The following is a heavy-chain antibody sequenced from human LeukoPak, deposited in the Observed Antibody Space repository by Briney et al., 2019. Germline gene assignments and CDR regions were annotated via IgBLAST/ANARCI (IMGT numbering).Heavy chain of an antibody. CDR2: ISGGGGST. D-gene: IGHD3-22*01. Sequence: GGSLRLSCAASGFTFSSYVMSWVRQAPGKGLEWISVISGGGGSTYYADSVKGRFTISRDNSKNTLYVQVNSLRAEDTAVYFCAKVFKYDSSGSDVYYFDYWGQGTLVTVSP. CDR1: GFTFSSYV. V-gene: IGHV3-23*01. CDR3: AKVFKYDSSGSDVYYFDY. J-gene: IGHJ4*02.